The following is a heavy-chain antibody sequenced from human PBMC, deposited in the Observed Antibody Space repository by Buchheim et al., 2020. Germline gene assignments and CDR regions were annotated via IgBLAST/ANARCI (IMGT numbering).Heavy chain of an antibody. Sequence: EVQLVQSGAEVKKPGESLRISCKGSGYSFTTYWINWVRQMPGKGLEWMGKIDPSDSYTNYSPSFQGLVTLSVDKSISTAYLQWRSLKASDTAMYYCARQLIVVETPYYGMDVWGQGTT. V-gene: IGHV5-10-1*03. D-gene: IGHD2-21*02. CDR1: GYSFTTYW. J-gene: IGHJ6*02. CDR3: ARQLIVVETPYYGMDV. CDR2: IDPSDSYT.